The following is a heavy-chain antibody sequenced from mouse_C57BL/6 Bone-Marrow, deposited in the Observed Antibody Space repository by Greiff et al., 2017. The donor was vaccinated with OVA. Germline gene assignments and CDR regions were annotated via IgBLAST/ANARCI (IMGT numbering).Heavy chain of an antibody. CDR3: ARTDYDGGGYFDY. CDR1: GFTFSDYG. D-gene: IGHD2-4*01. V-gene: IGHV5-17*01. Sequence: EVKVVESGGGLVKPGGSLKLSCAASGFTFSDYGMHWVRQAPEKGLEWVAYISSGSSTIYYADTVKGRFTISSDNAKNTLFLQMTSLRSEDTAMYYCARTDYDGGGYFDYWGQGTTLTVSS. J-gene: IGHJ2*01. CDR2: ISSGSSTI.